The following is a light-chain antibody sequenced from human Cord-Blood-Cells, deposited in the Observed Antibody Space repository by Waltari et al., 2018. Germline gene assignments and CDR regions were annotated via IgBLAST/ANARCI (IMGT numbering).Light chain of an antibody. CDR2: AAS. CDR3: QQSYSTLT. Sequence: IQLTQSPSSVSASVGDSVTITCRASQSISSYFNWYQQKPGKAPKLLIYAASSLQSGVPSRFSGSGSGTDFTLTISSLQPEDFATYYCQQSYSTLTCGGGTKVEIK. CDR1: QSISSY. V-gene: IGKV1-39*01. J-gene: IGKJ4*01.